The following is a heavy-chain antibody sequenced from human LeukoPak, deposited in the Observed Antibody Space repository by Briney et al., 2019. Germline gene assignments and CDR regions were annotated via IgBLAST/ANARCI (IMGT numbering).Heavy chain of an antibody. Sequence: PGGSPRLSCAVSGFTFSSYWMTWVRQAPGKGLEWVANIKEDGSEKYYVDSVKGRFTISRDNAKNSLYLQMNSLRAEDTAVYYCARDPDYWGQGTPVTVSS. J-gene: IGHJ4*02. V-gene: IGHV3-7*01. CDR1: GFTFSSYW. CDR2: IKEDGSEK. CDR3: ARDPDY.